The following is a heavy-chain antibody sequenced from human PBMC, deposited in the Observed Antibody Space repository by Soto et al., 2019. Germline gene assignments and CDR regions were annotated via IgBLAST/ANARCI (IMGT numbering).Heavy chain of an antibody. D-gene: IGHD1-1*01. V-gene: IGHV1-18*01. CDR1: GYTFTSYG. J-gene: IGHJ5*02. CDR3: ERHHIPGWFDP. CDR2: ISAYNGNT. Sequence: QVQLVQSGAEVKKPGASVKVSCKASGYTFTSYGISWVRQAPGQGLEWMGWISAYNGNTNHSQKLQGRVTMTTDTSPSTAYMELRSLSSADTAVYYCERHHIPGWFDPWGQGTLVTVSS.